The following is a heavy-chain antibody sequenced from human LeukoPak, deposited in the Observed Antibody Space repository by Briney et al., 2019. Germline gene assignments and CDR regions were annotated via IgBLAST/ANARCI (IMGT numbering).Heavy chain of an antibody. J-gene: IGHJ6*02. D-gene: IGHD3-10*01. CDR2: IIPIFGTA. V-gene: IGHV1-69*13. CDR1: GGTFSSYA. CDR3: ARDTRVRGSINYGMDV. Sequence: SVKVSCKASGGTFSSYAISWVRQAPGQGLEWMGGIIPIFGTANYAQKFQGRVTITADESTSTAYMELSSLRSEDTAVYYCARDTRVRGSINYGMDVWGQGTTVTVSS.